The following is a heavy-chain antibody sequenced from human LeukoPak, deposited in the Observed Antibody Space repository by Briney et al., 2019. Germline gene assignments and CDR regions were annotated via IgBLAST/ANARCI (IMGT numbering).Heavy chain of an antibody. CDR1: GFTFSSYE. J-gene: IGHJ3*02. CDR2: ISSGSNTI. V-gene: IGHV3-48*03. Sequence: GGSLRLSCAASGFTFSSYELYWVRQAPGTGLECISYISSGSNTIKYADSVRGRFTISRDDARESLYLQMNSLRAEDTAIYYCGPSQQYVGAFDIWGQGTLVTVSS. CDR3: GPSQQYVGAFDI. D-gene: IGHD3-16*01.